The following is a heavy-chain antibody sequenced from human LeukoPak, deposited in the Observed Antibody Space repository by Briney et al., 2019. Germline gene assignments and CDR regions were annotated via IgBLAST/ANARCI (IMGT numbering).Heavy chain of an antibody. CDR2: ISGSGGNT. D-gene: IGHD4-23*01. J-gene: IGHJ4*02. V-gene: IGHV3-23*01. CDR3: ARDGTVVTQDWFDY. CDR1: GFTFSSHA. Sequence: GGSLRLSCAASGFTFSSHAMTWVRQAPGKGLEWVSAISGSGGNTYYADSVKGRFTISRDNSKNTLYLQMNSLRAEDTAVYYCARDGTVVTQDWFDYWGQGTLVTVSS.